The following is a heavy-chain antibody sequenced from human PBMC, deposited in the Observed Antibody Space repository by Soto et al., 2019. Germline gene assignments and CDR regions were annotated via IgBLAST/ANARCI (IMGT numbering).Heavy chain of an antibody. CDR1: GYTFTSSA. CDR3: ARDYGDYWYYFDY. D-gene: IGHD4-17*01. CDR2: INAGNGNT. J-gene: IGHJ4*02. V-gene: IGHV1-3*01. Sequence: EASVKVSCKASGYTFTSSAMHWVRQAPGQRLEWMGWINAGNGNTKYSQKFQGRVTITRDTSASTAYMELSSLRSEDTAVYYCARDYGDYWYYFDYWGQGTLVTVSS.